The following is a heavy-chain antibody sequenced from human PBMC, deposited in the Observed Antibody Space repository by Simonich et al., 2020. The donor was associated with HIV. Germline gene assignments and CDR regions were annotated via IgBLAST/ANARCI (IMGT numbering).Heavy chain of an antibody. V-gene: IGHV1-18*01. D-gene: IGHD5-18*01. J-gene: IGHJ4*02. CDR1: GYTFTHYA. CDR2: VRTFGGDT. CDR3: ARGQPYFDY. Sequence: QIQLVQSGAEVKKPGASVKVSCKASGYTFTHYAISWVRQAPGQGLEWMGWVRTFGGDTKYSQDLQGRVTMTTDTSTTTVYMELRSLRSDDTAIYYCARGQPYFDYWGQGTLVTVSS.